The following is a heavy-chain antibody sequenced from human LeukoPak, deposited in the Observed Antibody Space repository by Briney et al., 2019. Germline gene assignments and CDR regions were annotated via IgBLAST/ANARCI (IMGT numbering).Heavy chain of an antibody. Sequence: GASVKVSCKASGYTFTSYGISWVRQAPGQGLEWMGWISAYNGNTNYAQKLQGRVTMTTDTSTSTAYMELRSLRSEDTAVYYCYYDSSGYYYGDDAFDIWGQGTMVTVSS. CDR2: ISAYNGNT. V-gene: IGHV1-18*01. CDR3: YYDSSGYYYGDDAFDI. CDR1: GYTFTSYG. D-gene: IGHD3-22*01. J-gene: IGHJ3*02.